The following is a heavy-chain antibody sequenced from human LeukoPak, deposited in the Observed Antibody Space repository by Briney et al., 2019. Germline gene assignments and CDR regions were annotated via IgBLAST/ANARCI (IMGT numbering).Heavy chain of an antibody. V-gene: IGHV3-33*01. CDR2: IWYDGSNK. CDR3: ARDHPDEDDYGDYGPLDY. Sequence: GGSLRLSCAASGFTFSSYGMHWVRQAPGKGLEWVAVIWYDGSNKYYADSVKGRFTISRDNSKNTLYLQMNSLRAEDTAVYYCARDHPDEDDYGDYGPLDYWGQGTLVTVSS. D-gene: IGHD4-17*01. J-gene: IGHJ4*02. CDR1: GFTFSSYG.